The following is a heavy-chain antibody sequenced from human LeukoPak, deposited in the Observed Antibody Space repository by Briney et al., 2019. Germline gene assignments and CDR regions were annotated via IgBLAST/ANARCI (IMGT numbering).Heavy chain of an antibody. J-gene: IGHJ4*02. CDR3: ARRYFDL. CDR1: GFTLSSYG. Sequence: GGSLRLSCAASGFTLSSYGMHWVRQAPGKGLEWVAVISYDGSNKYYADSVKGRFTISRDNSKNTLYLQMNSLRAEDTAVYYCARRYFDLWGQGTLVTVSS. CDR2: ISYDGSNK. V-gene: IGHV3-30*03.